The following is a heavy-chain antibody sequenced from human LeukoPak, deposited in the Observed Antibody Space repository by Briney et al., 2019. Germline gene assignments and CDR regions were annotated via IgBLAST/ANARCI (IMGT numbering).Heavy chain of an antibody. V-gene: IGHV4-39*01. J-gene: IGHJ4*02. CDR2: IYYSGST. CDR1: GGSISSSSYY. CDR3: ARHRGGSHPYFDY. D-gene: IGHD1-26*01. Sequence: SGTLSLTCTVSGGSISSSSYYWGWIRQPPGKGLEWIGSIYYSGSTYYNPSLKSRVTISVDTSKNQFSLKLSSVTAADTAVYYCARHRGGSHPYFDYWGQGTLVTVSS.